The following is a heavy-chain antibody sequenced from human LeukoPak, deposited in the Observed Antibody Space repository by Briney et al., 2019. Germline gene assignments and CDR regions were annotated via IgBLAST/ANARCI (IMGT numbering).Heavy chain of an antibody. V-gene: IGHV3-30*02. CDR3: AKDRFSSGYPTLFYFDY. D-gene: IGHD3-22*01. Sequence: GGSLRLSCAASGFTFSSYGMHWVRQAPGKGLEWVAFIRYDGSNKYYADSVKGRFTISRDNSKNTLYLQMNSLRAEDTAVYYCAKDRFSSGYPTLFYFDYWGQGTLVTVSS. CDR1: GFTFSSYG. J-gene: IGHJ4*02. CDR2: IRYDGSNK.